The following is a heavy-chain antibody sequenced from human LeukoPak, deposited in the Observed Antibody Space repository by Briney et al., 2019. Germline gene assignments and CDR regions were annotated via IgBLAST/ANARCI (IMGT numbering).Heavy chain of an antibody. V-gene: IGHV3-48*01. CDR1: GFTFSSYS. Sequence: GGSLRLSCAASGFTFSSYSMNWVRQAPGKGLEWVSYIRSSSSTTYYADSVKGRFTISRDDAKNSLYLQMNDLRAEDTAVYYCARDSSGQLLSYAFDIWGQGTMVTVSS. CDR3: ARDSSGQLLSYAFDI. CDR2: IRSSSSTT. D-gene: IGHD6-13*01. J-gene: IGHJ3*02.